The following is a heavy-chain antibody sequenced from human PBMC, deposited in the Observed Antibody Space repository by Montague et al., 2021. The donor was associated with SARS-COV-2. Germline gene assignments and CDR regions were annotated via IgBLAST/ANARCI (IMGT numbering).Heavy chain of an antibody. CDR3: ARHGLAGITIFGVVTPRGGFDX. D-gene: IGHD3-3*01. CDR2: IYYSGST. J-gene: IGHJ3*02. CDR1: GGSISSSSYY. V-gene: IGHV4-39*01. Sequence: SKTLSLTCTVSGGSISSSSYYWGWIRQPPGKGLEWIGSIYYSGSTYYNPSLKSRVTISVDTSKNQFSLKLSSVTAADTAVYYCARHGLAGITIFGVVTPRGGFDXWGQGTMVTVSS.